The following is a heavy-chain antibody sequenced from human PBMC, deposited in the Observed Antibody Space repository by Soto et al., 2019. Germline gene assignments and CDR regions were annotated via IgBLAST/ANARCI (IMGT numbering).Heavy chain of an antibody. D-gene: IGHD3-10*01. J-gene: IGHJ4*02. Sequence: QLQLQESGPGLVKPSETLSLTCTVSGGSISSSSYYWGWIRQPPGKGLEWIGRIYYSGSTYYNPPXXXRXXISVATSKNQFSLKLSSVTAADTAVYYCATLWGQDWGQGTLVTVSS. CDR3: ATLWGQD. CDR2: IYYSGST. CDR1: GGSISSSSYY. V-gene: IGHV4-39*01.